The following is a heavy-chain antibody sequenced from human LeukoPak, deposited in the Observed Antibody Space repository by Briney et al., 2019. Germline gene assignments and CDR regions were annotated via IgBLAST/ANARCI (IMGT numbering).Heavy chain of an antibody. Sequence: GGSLRLSCAASGFTFSDFSMNWVRQAPGKGLEWVSSIGKSGSSIYYADSVKGRFTISRDNARNSLYLQMNSLTAEDTAVYYCARVDIAAAGFDHWGQGTLVTVSS. CDR3: ARVDIAAAGFDH. D-gene: IGHD6-13*01. CDR1: GFTFSDFS. J-gene: IGHJ4*02. V-gene: IGHV3-21*04. CDR2: IGKSGSSI.